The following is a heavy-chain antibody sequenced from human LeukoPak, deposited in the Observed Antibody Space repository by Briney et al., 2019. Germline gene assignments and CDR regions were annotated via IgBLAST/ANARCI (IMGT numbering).Heavy chain of an antibody. CDR2: IYYSGST. V-gene: IGHV4-61*01. CDR1: GGSVSTGTHY. Sequence: PSETLSLTCTVSGGSVSTGTHYWSWIRQPPGKGLEWIAYIYYSGSTNCNPSLMSRVTISVDASKNQFSLRLRSVTAADTAVYYCARDLWELQSAFDLWGQGTMVAVSS. J-gene: IGHJ3*01. CDR3: ARDLWELQSAFDL. D-gene: IGHD1-26*01.